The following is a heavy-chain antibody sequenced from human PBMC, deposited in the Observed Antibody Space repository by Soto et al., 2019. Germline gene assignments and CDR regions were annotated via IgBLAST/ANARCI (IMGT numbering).Heavy chain of an antibody. V-gene: IGHV1-18*01. Sequence: GASVKVSCKASGYTFTSYGISWVRQAPGQGLEWMGWISAYNGNTNYAQKLQGRVTMTTDTSTSTAYMEPRSLRSDDTAVYYCAISPNSYYYGSGSYSGPDYWGQGTLVTVSS. CDR2: ISAYNGNT. J-gene: IGHJ4*02. CDR3: AISPNSYYYGSGSYSGPDY. D-gene: IGHD3-10*01. CDR1: GYTFTSYG.